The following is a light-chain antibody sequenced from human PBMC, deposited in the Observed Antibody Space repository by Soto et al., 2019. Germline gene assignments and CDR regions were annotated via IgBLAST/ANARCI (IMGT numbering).Light chain of an antibody. V-gene: IGKV1-27*01. J-gene: IGKJ3*01. CDR3: QEYYGPPFT. CDR2: AAS. Sequence: DIQMTQSPSSLSASVGDRVTITCRASQGISSSLAWYQHKPGKVPELLIYAASTLHSGVPYRFSGSGSGTDFNLTISSLQPEDVETYYCQEYYGPPFTFGPGTKVNF. CDR1: QGISSS.